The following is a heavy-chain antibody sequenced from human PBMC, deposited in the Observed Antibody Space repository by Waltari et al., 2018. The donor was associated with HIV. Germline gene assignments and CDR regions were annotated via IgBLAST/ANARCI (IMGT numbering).Heavy chain of an antibody. Sequence: QVQLVQSGAEVKKPGASVKVSCKASGYTFIGYSLYWVRQAPGRGLEWMGWIDPNSGDTNYAQKFQGRVTMTRDTSISTAYMELSRLRPDDTAVYYCARTYYYDSSGYYAPWGQGTLVTVSS. CDR2: IDPNSGDT. V-gene: IGHV1-2*02. D-gene: IGHD3-22*01. CDR3: ARTYYYDSSGYYAP. J-gene: IGHJ5*02. CDR1: GYTFIGYS.